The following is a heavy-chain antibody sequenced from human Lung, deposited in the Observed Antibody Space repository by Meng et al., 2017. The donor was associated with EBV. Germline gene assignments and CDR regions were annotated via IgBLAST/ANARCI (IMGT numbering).Heavy chain of an antibody. CDR3: ARGEDLPYFDA. J-gene: IGHJ4*02. CDR1: GFRLRSYT. CDR2: ISGNSNYI. Sequence: VQLVWAGGGTVKPGGSLRLSCAASGFRLRSYTMNWVRQAPGKGLEWVSSISGNSNYIHYADSLKGRFTISRDNAKNSLYLQMNGLRADDTAVYYCARGEDLPYFDAWGQGTLVTVSS. V-gene: IGHV3-21*01. D-gene: IGHD2-15*01.